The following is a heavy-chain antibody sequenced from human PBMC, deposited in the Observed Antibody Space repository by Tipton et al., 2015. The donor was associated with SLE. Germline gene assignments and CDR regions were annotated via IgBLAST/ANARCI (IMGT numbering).Heavy chain of an antibody. J-gene: IGHJ4*02. Sequence: TLSLTCSVSGVSITSPYWICFRQPPGKGLRWIGNVYYGGNTSYNPSLQSRVTISIDTSRRYFSLRLHAVTDAYTAVYYCARTMTISGSVTSAFCYRGQ. CDR2: VYYGGNT. CDR3: ARTMTISGSVTSAFCY. V-gene: IGHV4-59*11. CDR1: GVSITSPY. D-gene: IGHD3-3*01.